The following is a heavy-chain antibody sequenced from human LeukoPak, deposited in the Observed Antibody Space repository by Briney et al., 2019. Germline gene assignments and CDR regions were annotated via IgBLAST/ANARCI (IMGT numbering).Heavy chain of an antibody. CDR3: ARGSWWLDP. J-gene: IGHJ5*02. CDR2: IRGSGSTI. Sequence: PGGSLRLSCVASGFTFSSYETKWFRQAPGMGLEWVSHIRGSGSTIYYADSVKGRFTISRDNAKNSVYLQMNSLRAEDTAVYYCARGSWWLDPWGQGTLVTVSS. V-gene: IGHV3-48*03. CDR1: GFTFSSYE.